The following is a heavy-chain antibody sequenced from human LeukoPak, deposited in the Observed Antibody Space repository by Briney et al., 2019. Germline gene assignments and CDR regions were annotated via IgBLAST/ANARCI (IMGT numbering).Heavy chain of an antibody. D-gene: IGHD3-9*01. CDR3: AKLGGFDILTGIDH. V-gene: IGHV3-23*01. CDR2: IDGSRGNT. CDR1: GFTFNSYS. J-gene: IGHJ4*02. Sequence: GGSLRLSCATSGFTFNSYSMSWVRHAPGKGLEWVSSIDGSRGNTYHADSVKGRFTISRDTSKNTLYLQMNSLRVEDTAKYYCAKLGGFDILTGIDHWGQGTLVTVSS.